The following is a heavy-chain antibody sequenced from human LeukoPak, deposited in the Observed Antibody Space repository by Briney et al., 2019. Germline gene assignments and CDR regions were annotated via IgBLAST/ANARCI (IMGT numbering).Heavy chain of an antibody. CDR1: GFTFDDYA. CDR3: AKDTSDYGDFYNWFDP. D-gene: IGHD4-17*01. V-gene: IGHV3-9*01. J-gene: IGHJ5*02. Sequence: GRSLRLSCAASGFTFDDYAMHWVRQAPGKGLEWVSGISWNSGSIGYADSVKGRFTISRDNAKNSLHLQMNSLRAEDTALYYCAKDTSDYGDFYNWFDPWGQGTLVTVSS. CDR2: ISWNSGSI.